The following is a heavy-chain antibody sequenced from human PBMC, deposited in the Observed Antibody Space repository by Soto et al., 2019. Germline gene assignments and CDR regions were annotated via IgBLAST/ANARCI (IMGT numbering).Heavy chain of an antibody. CDR3: ARLPWIHLWRYGMDV. V-gene: IGHV1-18*01. CDR1: GYRFSTFG. Sequence: QVQLVQSGAEVKQPGASVKVSCKASGYRFSTFGITWVRQAPGQGLEWMGWISAHNGNTHLARSLQGRLTLTSDTATSTAYMELRSLTSDDTAVYYCARLPWIHLWRYGMDVWGQGTTVTVSS. J-gene: IGHJ6*02. CDR2: ISAHNGNT. D-gene: IGHD5-18*01.